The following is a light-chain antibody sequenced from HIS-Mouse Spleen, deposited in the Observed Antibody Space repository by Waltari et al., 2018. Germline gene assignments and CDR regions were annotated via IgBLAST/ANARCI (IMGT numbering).Light chain of an antibody. J-gene: IGLJ3*02. CDR2: RNN. V-gene: IGLV1-47*01. Sequence: QSVLTQPPSASGTPGQRVTISCSGSSSNIGSNYVYWYQQLPGTAPKLLICRNNPRPSGVPDPFSGSKSGTSASLAISGLRSEDEADYYCAAWDDSLSGPVFGGGTKLTVL. CDR3: AAWDDSLSGPV. CDR1: SSNIGSNY.